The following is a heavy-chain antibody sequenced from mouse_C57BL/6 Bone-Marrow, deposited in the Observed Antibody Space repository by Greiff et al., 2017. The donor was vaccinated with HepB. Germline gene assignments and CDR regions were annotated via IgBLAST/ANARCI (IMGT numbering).Heavy chain of an antibody. CDR2: IDPANGNT. CDR3: ALKPGGYYGSSCGYAMDY. J-gene: IGHJ4*01. CDR1: GFNIKNTY. Sequence: VHVKQSVAELVRPGASVKLSCTASGFNIKNTYMHWVKQRPEQGLEWIGRIDPANGNTKYAPKFQGKATITVDTSSNTAYMQLSSLTSEDTAIYYGALKPGGYYGSSCGYAMDYWGQGTSVTVSS. D-gene: IGHD1-1*01. V-gene: IGHV14-3*01.